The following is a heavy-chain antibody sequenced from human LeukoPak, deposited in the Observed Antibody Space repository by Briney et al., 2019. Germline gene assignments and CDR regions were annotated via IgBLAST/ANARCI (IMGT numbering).Heavy chain of an antibody. CDR3: ARVLPAATLGFDY. CDR1: GFTFSSYS. V-gene: IGHV3-21*01. J-gene: IGHJ4*02. CDR2: ISSSSSYI. Sequence: GGSLRLSCAASGFTFSSYSMNWVRQAPGKGLEWVSSISSSSSYIYYADSVKGRFTISRDNAKNSLYLQMNSLRAEDTAVYYCARVLPAATLGFDYWGQGTMVTVSS. D-gene: IGHD2-2*01.